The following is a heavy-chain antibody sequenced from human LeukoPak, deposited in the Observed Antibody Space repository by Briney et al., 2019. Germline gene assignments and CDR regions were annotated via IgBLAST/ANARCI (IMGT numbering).Heavy chain of an antibody. J-gene: IGHJ4*02. V-gene: IGHV4-4*09. Sequence: SETLSLTCTVSGGSISSYYWSWIRQPPGKGLEWIGYIYTSGSTNYNPSLKSRVTISVDTSKNQFSLKLSSVTAADTAVYYYARRGPCSSTSCYHDRYYFDYWGQGTLVTVSS. CDR1: GGSISSYY. CDR2: IYTSGST. CDR3: ARRGPCSSTSCYHDRYYFDY. D-gene: IGHD2-2*01.